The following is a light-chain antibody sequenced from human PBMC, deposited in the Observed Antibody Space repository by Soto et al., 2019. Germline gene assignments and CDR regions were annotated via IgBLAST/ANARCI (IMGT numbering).Light chain of an antibody. CDR2: LGS. Sequence: DIVMTQSPLSLPVTPGEPASISCRSSQSLLHSNGYNYLDWYLQKPGQSPQLLIYLGSNRASGVPDRFSGSGSGTEFTLKISRVEAEDVGIYYCMQALQTLLTFGGGTQVEIK. CDR3: MQALQTLLT. V-gene: IGKV2-28*01. CDR1: QSLLHSNGYNY. J-gene: IGKJ4*01.